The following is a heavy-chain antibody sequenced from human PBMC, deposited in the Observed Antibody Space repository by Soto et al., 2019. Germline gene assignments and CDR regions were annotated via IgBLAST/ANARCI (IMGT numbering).Heavy chain of an antibody. CDR1: GGSFSGYY. J-gene: IGHJ4*02. D-gene: IGHD6-6*01. Sequence: SETLSLTCAVYGGSFSGYYWSWVRQPPGKGLEWIGEINHSGSTNYNPSLKSRVTISVDTSKNQFSLKLSSVTAADTAVYYCARGPPVDSSSPFDYWGQGTLVTVSS. V-gene: IGHV4-34*01. CDR3: ARGPPVDSSSPFDY. CDR2: INHSGST.